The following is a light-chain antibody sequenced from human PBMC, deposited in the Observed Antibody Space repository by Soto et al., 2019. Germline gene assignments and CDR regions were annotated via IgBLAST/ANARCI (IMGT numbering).Light chain of an antibody. CDR3: AATDDTLSGPV. CDR1: YSKIETNY. J-gene: IGLJ2*01. Sequence: QSVLTQPPSASGTPGQTVTISCSGSYSKIETNYVYWYQHLPGAAPKLLIFTNNQQPPGVPDRFSASKSGTSASLAISGLRSEDEGDYYCAATDDTLSGPVFGGGTKLTVL. V-gene: IGLV1-47*02. CDR2: TNN.